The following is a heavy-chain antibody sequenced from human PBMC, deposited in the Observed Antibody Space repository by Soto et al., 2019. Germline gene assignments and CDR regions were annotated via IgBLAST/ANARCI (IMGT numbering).Heavy chain of an antibody. CDR2: INHSGST. CDR3: AIAPSYDFWSGYSYYYGMDV. J-gene: IGHJ6*02. V-gene: IGHV4-34*01. CDR1: GGSFSGYY. Sequence: QVQLQQWGAGLLKPSETLSLTCAVYGGSFSGYYGSWIRQPPGKGLEWIGEINHSGSTNYNPSLKSRVTISVDTSKNQFSLKLSSVTAADTAVYYCAIAPSYDFWSGYSYYYGMDVWGQGTTVTVSS. D-gene: IGHD3-3*01.